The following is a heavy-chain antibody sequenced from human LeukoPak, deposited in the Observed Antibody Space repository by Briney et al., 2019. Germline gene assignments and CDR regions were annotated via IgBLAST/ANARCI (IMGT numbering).Heavy chain of an antibody. CDR2: ITGSTGTT. D-gene: IGHD3-9*01. CDR1: GFTFGSYA. CDR3: AREGSDNSGYDLDF. Sequence: GGSLRLSCAASGFTFGSYAMNWVRQAPGKGLEWVSAITGSTGTTYYADSVKGRFTVSRDNSKYTLYLQVNSLRAEDTAVYYCAREGSDNSGYDLDFWGQGTLVTVSS. V-gene: IGHV3-23*01. J-gene: IGHJ4*02.